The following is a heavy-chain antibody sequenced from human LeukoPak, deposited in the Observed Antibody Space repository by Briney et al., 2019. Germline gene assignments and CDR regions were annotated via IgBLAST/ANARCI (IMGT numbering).Heavy chain of an antibody. Sequence: GASVKFSCKASEYTFTSFDINWVRQATGQGLEWMGWMNPNSGNTGYAQKFQGRVTMTRNTSISTAYMELSSLRSEDTAVYYCARGLWYSSSWSGYFDLWGRGTLVTVSS. V-gene: IGHV1-8*01. D-gene: IGHD6-13*01. CDR2: MNPNSGNT. CDR1: EYTFTSFD. CDR3: ARGLWYSSSWSGYFDL. J-gene: IGHJ2*01.